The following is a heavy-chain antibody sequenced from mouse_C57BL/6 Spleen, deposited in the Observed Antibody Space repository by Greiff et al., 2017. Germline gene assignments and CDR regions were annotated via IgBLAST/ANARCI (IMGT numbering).Heavy chain of an antibody. CDR2: IDPSDSYT. J-gene: IGHJ2*01. D-gene: IGHD1-1*01. Sequence: QVQLQQPGAELVMPGASVKLSCKASGYTFTSYWMHWVKQRPGQGLEWIGEIDPSDSYTNYNQKFKGKSTLTVDKSSSTAYRQLSSLTSEDSAVYYCARSYYGSSSYYFDYWGQGTTLTVSS. CDR3: ARSYYGSSSYYFDY. V-gene: IGHV1-69*01. CDR1: GYTFTSYW.